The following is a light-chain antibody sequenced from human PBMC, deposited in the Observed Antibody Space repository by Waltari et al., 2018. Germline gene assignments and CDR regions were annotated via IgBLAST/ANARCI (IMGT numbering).Light chain of an antibody. J-gene: IGLJ2*01. CDR1: SSGVGGYNF. Sequence: QSALTQPPSASGSPGQSVSISCTGTSSGVGGYNFVSWYQHHPGKAPKLLLFEIYKRPSGVPGLFSGSTSGTAALMTFCGLPAEDEAYYYSSSSPGYNIVAFAGGTKLTVL. CDR3: SSSPGYNIVA. CDR2: EIY. V-gene: IGLV2-8*01.